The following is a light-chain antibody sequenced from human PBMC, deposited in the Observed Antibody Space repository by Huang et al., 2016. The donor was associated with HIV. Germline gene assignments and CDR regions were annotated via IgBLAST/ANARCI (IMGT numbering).Light chain of an antibody. V-gene: IGKV1-6*01. CDR1: QGIGND. J-gene: IGKJ1*01. CDR2: AAS. CDR3: LQDYNYPRT. Sequence: AIQMTQSPSSRSASVGGRVTVTCRASQGIGNDLGWYQQKPGKAPKLLIYAASSLQSGVPSRFSGSGSGTDFTLTISSLQPEDFATYYCLQDYNYPRTFGQGTKVEIK.